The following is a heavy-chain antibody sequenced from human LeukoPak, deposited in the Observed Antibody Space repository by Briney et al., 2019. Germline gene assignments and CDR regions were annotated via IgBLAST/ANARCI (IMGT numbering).Heavy chain of an antibody. D-gene: IGHD3-3*01. CDR2: VIPIFGTA. CDR3: ARDLREGHYDFWSDKIIGAFDI. Sequence: ASVKVSCKASGGTFSSYAISWVRQAPGQGLEWMGGVIPIFGTANYAQKFQGRVTITADESTSTAYMELSSLRSEDTAVYYCARDLREGHYDFWSDKIIGAFDIWGQGTMVTVSS. CDR1: GGTFSSYA. V-gene: IGHV1-69*13. J-gene: IGHJ3*02.